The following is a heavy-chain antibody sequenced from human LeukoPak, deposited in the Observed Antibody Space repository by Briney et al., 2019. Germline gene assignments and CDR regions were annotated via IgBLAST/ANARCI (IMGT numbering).Heavy chain of an antibody. V-gene: IGHV3-11*01. Sequence: NPGGSLRLSCVVSEFSVNDYYMSWIRQAPGKGLEWISDIGGSESIVSYGGSVRGRFTVSRDFAMNSLFLQLNSLSADDTAVYYCAREMVAGTFDSWGQGTLVTVSS. CDR3: AREMVAGTFDS. D-gene: IGHD1-7*01. CDR2: IGGSESIV. J-gene: IGHJ4*02. CDR1: EFSVNDYY.